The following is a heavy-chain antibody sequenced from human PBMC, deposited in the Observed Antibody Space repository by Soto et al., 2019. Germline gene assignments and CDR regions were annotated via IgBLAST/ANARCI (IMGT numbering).Heavy chain of an antibody. D-gene: IGHD3-10*01. Sequence: SETLSLTCTVSGGSISSSSYYWGWIRQPPGKGLEWIGSIYYSGSTYYNPYLKSRVTISVETSKNQFSLKLSSVTAADTAVYYCARHSYGSGSSSVGDYFDYWGQGTLVTVSS. V-gene: IGHV4-39*01. CDR2: IYYSGST. J-gene: IGHJ4*02. CDR3: ARHSYGSGSSSVGDYFDY. CDR1: GGSISSSSYY.